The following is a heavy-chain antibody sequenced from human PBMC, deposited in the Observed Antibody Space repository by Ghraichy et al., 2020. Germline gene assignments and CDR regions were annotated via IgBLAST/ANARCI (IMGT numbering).Heavy chain of an antibody. CDR3: AREIYDHGDAFDI. J-gene: IGHJ3*02. V-gene: IGHV3-30*04. CDR2: ISYDGSNK. D-gene: IGHD3-16*01. Sequence: GGSLRLSCAASGFTFSSYAMHWVRQAPGKGLEWVAVISYDGSNKYYADSVKGRFTISRDNSKNTLYLQMNSLRAEDTAVYYCAREIYDHGDAFDIWGQGTMVTVSS. CDR1: GFTFSSYA.